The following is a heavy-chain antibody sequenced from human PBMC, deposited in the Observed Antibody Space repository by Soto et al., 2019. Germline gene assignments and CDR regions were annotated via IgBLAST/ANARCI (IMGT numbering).Heavy chain of an antibody. Sequence: EVQLVQSGGGLVQPGGSLKLSCAASGFTFSGSTVHWVRQASGEGLQWVGRIRSTANDYATTYIASVKGRFTISRDDSRNTAYLQMSDLKTEDTAVYYCNGGYCTGGTFYSGYCQHWGQCALVTVFS. CDR2: IRSTANDYAT. V-gene: IGHV3-73*02. CDR1: GFTFSGST. CDR3: NGGYCTGGTFYSGYCQH. D-gene: IGHD2-15*01. J-gene: IGHJ1*01.